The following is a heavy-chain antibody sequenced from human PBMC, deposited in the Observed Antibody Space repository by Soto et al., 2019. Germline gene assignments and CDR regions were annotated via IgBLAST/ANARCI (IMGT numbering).Heavy chain of an antibody. CDR1: GFTFSSYS. D-gene: IGHD3-22*01. CDR2: ISSSSSYI. J-gene: IGHJ3*02. CDR3: ARDTNYYNSSGYYGGGAFDI. Sequence: EVQLVESGGGLVKPGGSLRLSCAASGFTFSSYSMNWVRQAPGKGLEWVSSISSSSSYIYYADSVKGRFTISRDNAKNSLYLQINTLRAEDTAVYYCARDTNYYNSSGYYGGGAFDIWGQGTMVTVSS. V-gene: IGHV3-21*01.